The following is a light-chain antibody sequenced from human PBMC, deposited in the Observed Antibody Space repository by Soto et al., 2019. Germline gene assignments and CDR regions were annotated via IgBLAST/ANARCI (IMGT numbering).Light chain of an antibody. CDR2: DAS. V-gene: IGKV3-15*01. CDR1: QSVSSK. J-gene: IGKJ4*01. CDR3: HQYNDWLPGLT. Sequence: ETVMTQSPATLSVSPGERVTLSCRASQSVSSKLAWYQQKPGQAPRLLIYDASTTATGIPGRYSGSGSGTEFTLTISSLQSEDSAVYYCHQYNDWLPGLTFGGGTKVEIK.